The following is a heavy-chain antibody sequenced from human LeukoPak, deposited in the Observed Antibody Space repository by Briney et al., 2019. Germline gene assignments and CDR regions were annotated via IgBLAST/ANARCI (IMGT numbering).Heavy chain of an antibody. D-gene: IGHD3-22*01. CDR2: IYYSGST. CDR1: GGSISSGGYS. V-gene: IGHV4-30-4*07. J-gene: IGHJ3*02. CDR3: ARDSSGYPDAFDI. Sequence: PSETLSLTCAVSGGSISSGGYSWSWIRQPPGKGLEWIGYIYYSGSTYYNPSLRSRVTISVDTFKNQFSLKLSSVTAADTAVYFCARDSSGYPDAFDIWGQGTMVTVSS.